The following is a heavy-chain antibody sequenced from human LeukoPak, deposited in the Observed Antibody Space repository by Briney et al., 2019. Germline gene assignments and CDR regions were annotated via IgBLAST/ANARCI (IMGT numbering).Heavy chain of an antibody. CDR2: ISAYNGNT. Sequence: GASVTVSCKASGYTFTIYGISWVRQAPGQGMEWMGWISAYNGNTNYAQKLQGRVTMTTDTSTSTAYMELRSLRSDDTAVYYCARDAVGATCMGYWGQGTLVTVSS. J-gene: IGHJ4*02. CDR3: ARDAVGATCMGY. D-gene: IGHD1-26*01. V-gene: IGHV1-18*01. CDR1: GYTFTIYG.